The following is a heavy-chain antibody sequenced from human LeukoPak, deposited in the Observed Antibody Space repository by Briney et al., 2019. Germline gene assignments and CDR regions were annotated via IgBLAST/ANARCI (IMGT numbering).Heavy chain of an antibody. D-gene: IGHD3-22*01. CDR3: ARDVYYYDSTGAFDM. CDR1: GYTFTSYG. CDR2: ISAYNGNT. J-gene: IGHJ3*02. Sequence: ASVKVSCKASGYTFTSYGISWVRQAPGQGLEWMGWISAYNGNTNYAQKLQGRVTMTTDTSTSTAYMELRSLRSDDTAVYYCARDVYYYDSTGAFDMWGQGTMVTVSS. V-gene: IGHV1-18*01.